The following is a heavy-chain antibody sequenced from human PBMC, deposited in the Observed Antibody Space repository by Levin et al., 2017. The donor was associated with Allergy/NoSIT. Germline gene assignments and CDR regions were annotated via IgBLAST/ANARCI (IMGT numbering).Heavy chain of an antibody. V-gene: IGHV3-48*03. J-gene: IGHJ4*02. D-gene: IGHD3-22*01. CDR1: GFTFRSYE. CDR3: ARPYYYDSSGYYVPY. Sequence: PGGSLRLSCAASGFTFRSYEMNWVRQAPGKGLEWVSYISNSGRTIYYADSVKGRFTISRDNAKNSLYLQMNSLRAEDTAVYYCARPYYYDSSGYYVPYWGQGTLVTVSS. CDR2: ISNSGRTI.